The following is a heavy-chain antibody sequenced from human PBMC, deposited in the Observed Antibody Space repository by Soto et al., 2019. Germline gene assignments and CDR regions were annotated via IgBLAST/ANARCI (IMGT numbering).Heavy chain of an antibody. Sequence: QVQLVQSGAEVKKPGASVKVSCKASGYTFTSYYMHWVRQAPGQGLEWMGIINPSGGSTSYAEKFQGRVTMTRDTSTSTVYMELSSLRSEDTAVYYCARGRAVRCSSTSCYAGYYYYYMDVWGKGTTVTVSS. J-gene: IGHJ6*03. V-gene: IGHV1-46*03. CDR3: ARGRAVRCSSTSCYAGYYYYYMDV. D-gene: IGHD2-2*01. CDR1: GYTFTSYY. CDR2: INPSGGST.